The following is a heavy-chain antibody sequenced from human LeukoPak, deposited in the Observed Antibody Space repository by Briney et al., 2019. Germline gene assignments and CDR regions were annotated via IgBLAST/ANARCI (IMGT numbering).Heavy chain of an antibody. CDR3: ARASSGWYISCLDY. CDR1: GVSISSNLW. Sequence: SETLSLTCAVSGVSISSNLWWTWVRQPPGKGLEWIAEIHHSGSINYNPSLKSRVTISVDKAKNQFSLNLNSVTAADTAVYYCARASSGWYISCLDYWGQGTLVTVSS. CDR2: IHHSGSI. D-gene: IGHD6-19*01. V-gene: IGHV4-4*02. J-gene: IGHJ4*02.